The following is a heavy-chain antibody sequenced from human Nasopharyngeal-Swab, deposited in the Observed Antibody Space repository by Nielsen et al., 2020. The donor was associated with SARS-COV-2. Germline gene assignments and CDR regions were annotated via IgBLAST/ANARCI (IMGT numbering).Heavy chain of an antibody. Sequence: ASVKVSCKASGYTFTSYAMHWVRQAPGQRLEWMGWINAGNGNTKYSQKLQGRVTMTTDTSTSTAYMELRSLRSDDTAVYYCARDQDVLDDTIFGVYDYWGQGTLVTVSS. CDR3: ARDQDVLDDTIFGVYDY. J-gene: IGHJ4*02. V-gene: IGHV1-3*01. CDR2: INAGNGNT. D-gene: IGHD3-3*01. CDR1: GYTFTSYA.